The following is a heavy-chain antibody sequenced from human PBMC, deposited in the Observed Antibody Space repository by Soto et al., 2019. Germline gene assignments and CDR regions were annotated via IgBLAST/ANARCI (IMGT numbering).Heavy chain of an antibody. CDR3: ARVSVNVVVPAANYYGMDV. D-gene: IGHD2-2*01. Sequence: GASVKVSCKASGGTFSSYAISWVRQAPGQGLEWMGGIIPIFGTANYAQKLQGRVTITADESTSTAYMELSSLRSEDTAVYYCARVSVNVVVPAANYYGMDVWGQGTTVTVSS. CDR2: IIPIFGTA. CDR1: GGTFSSYA. V-gene: IGHV1-69*13. J-gene: IGHJ6*02.